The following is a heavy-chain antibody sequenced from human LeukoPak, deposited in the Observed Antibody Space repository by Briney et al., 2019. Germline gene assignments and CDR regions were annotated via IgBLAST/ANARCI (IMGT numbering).Heavy chain of an antibody. D-gene: IGHD6-13*01. CDR1: GYTFTSYD. Sequence: GASVKVSCKASGYTFTSYDINWVRQATGQGLEWMGWMNPNSGNTGYAQKFQGRVTITRNTSISTACMELSSLRSEDTAVYYCARGGGSSSWIYFDYWGQGTLVTVSS. CDR2: MNPNSGNT. CDR3: ARGGGSSSWIYFDY. V-gene: IGHV1-8*03. J-gene: IGHJ4*02.